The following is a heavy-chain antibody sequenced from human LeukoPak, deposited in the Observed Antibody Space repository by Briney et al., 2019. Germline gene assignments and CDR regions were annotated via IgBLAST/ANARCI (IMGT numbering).Heavy chain of an antibody. Sequence: PSETLSLTCTVSGGSMSSSSYYWGWIRQPPGKGLEWIGSIYYSGSTYYNPSLKSRVTISVDTSKNQFSLKLSSVTAADTAVYYCARLDLAVAGDFDYWGQGTLVTVSS. J-gene: IGHJ4*02. CDR2: IYYSGST. D-gene: IGHD6-19*01. CDR1: GGSMSSSSYY. CDR3: ARLDLAVAGDFDY. V-gene: IGHV4-39*01.